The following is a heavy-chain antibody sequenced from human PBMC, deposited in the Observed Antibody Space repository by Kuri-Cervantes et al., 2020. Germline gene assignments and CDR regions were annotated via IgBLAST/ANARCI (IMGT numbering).Heavy chain of an antibody. V-gene: IGHV4-4*02. D-gene: IGHD3-10*01. CDR2: INHSGG. Sequence: SCIVSGDSVSSNTWWSWVRQPPGKGLEWVGEINHSGGYVPSLKSRVTISADTSKNQFSLKLNSMTAADTAVYYCARLLFGESFDYWGQGTLVTVSS. CDR3: ARLLFGESFDY. J-gene: IGHJ4*02. CDR1: GDSVSSNTW.